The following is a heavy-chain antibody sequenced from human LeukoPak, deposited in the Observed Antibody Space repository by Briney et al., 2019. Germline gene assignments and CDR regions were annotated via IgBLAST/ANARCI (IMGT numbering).Heavy chain of an antibody. D-gene: IGHD6-19*01. Sequence: GASVKVSCKASGYTFTSYDINWVRQATGQGVEWMGWMNPNSGNTGYAQKFQGRVTMTRNTSISTAYMELSSLRSEDTAVYYCARGLRIAVAGSGTLGYWGQGTLVTVSS. J-gene: IGHJ4*02. CDR1: GYTFTSYD. CDR2: MNPNSGNT. V-gene: IGHV1-8*01. CDR3: ARGLRIAVAGSGTLGY.